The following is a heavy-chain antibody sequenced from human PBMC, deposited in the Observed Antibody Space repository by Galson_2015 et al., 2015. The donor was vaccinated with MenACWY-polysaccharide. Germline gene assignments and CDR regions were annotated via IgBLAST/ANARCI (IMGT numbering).Heavy chain of an antibody. CDR2: INSDGSVK. D-gene: IGHD2-15*01. V-gene: IGHV3-74*01. Sequence: SLRLSCAVSGFTFITHYMHWVRQDLGKGLLWVSHINSDGSVKIYADSVKGRFTISRDNAKNTLYLQINNLRAEDTAVYYCVRDWWTLEAWGQGTLVTVSS. CDR3: VRDWWTLEA. J-gene: IGHJ5*02. CDR1: GFTFITHY.